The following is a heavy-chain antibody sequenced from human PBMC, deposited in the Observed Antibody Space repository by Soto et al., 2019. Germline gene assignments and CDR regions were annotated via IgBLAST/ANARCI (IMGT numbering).Heavy chain of an antibody. CDR3: AHNRRAYYYGSGHSNWFDP. Sequence: SGPTLVNPTQTLTLTCTFSGFSLSTSGVGVGWIRQPPGKALEWLALIYWDDDKRYSPSLKSRLTITKDTSKNQVVLTMTNMDPVDTATYYCAHNRRAYYYGSGHSNWFDPWGQGTLVTVSS. CDR1: GFSLSTSGVG. V-gene: IGHV2-5*02. D-gene: IGHD3-10*01. J-gene: IGHJ5*02. CDR2: IYWDDDK.